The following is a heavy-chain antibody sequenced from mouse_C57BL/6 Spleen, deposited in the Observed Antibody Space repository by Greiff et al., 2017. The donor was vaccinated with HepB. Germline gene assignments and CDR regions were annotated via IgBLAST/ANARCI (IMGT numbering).Heavy chain of an antibody. CDR2: INYDGSST. J-gene: IGHJ1*03. Sequence: EVQLVESEGGLVQPGSSMKLSCTASGFTFSDYYMAWVRQVPEKGLEWVANINYDGSSTYYLDSLKSRFIISRDNAKNILYLQMSSLKSEDTATYYCAREGDYYSNYVGYFDVWGTGTTVTVSS. D-gene: IGHD2-5*01. CDR1: GFTFSDYY. CDR3: AREGDYYSNYVGYFDV. V-gene: IGHV5-16*01.